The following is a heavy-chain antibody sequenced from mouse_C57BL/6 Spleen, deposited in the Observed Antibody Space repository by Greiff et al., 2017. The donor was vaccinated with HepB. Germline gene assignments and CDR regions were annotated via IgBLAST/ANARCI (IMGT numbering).Heavy chain of an antibody. CDR2: ISGGGGNT. D-gene: IGHD4-1*01. V-gene: IGHV5-9*01. CDR3: ARHATGFDY. Sequence: EVMLVESGGGLVKPGGSLKLSCAASGFTFSSYTMSWVRQTPEKRLEWVANISGGGGNTYYPDSVKGRFTISRDNAKNTLYLQMSSLRSEDTALYYCARHATGFDYWGQGTTLTVSS. J-gene: IGHJ2*01. CDR1: GFTFSSYT.